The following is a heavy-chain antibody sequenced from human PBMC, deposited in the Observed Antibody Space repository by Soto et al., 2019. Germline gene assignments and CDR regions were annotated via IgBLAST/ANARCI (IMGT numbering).Heavy chain of an antibody. CDR3: ASLTYCDYVWGSYRFDY. Sequence: GGSLRLSCAPSGFTFSSYAMDWVRQAPGKGLEWVAVISYDGSNKYYADSVKGRFTISRDNSKNTLYLQMNSLRAEDTAVYYCASLTYCDYVWGSYRFDYWGQGTLVTVSS. V-gene: IGHV3-30-3*01. CDR1: GFTFSSYA. CDR2: ISYDGSNK. J-gene: IGHJ4*02. D-gene: IGHD3-16*02.